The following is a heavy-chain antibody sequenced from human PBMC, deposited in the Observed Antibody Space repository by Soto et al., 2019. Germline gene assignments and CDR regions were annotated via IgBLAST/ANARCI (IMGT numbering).Heavy chain of an antibody. CDR1: GFTFSSYA. V-gene: IGHV3-23*01. D-gene: IGHD6-13*01. Sequence: LRLSCAASGFTFSSYAMGWVRQAPGKGLEWVSAISGSGGSTYYADSVKGRFTISRDNSKNTLYLQMNSLRAEDTAVYYCAKGTYSSSWYGYFDYWGQGTLVTVSS. J-gene: IGHJ4*02. CDR3: AKGTYSSSWYGYFDY. CDR2: ISGSGGST.